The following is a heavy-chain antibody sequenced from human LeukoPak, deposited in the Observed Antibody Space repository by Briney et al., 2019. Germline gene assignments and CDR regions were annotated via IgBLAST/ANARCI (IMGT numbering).Heavy chain of an antibody. CDR2: ISSGGSTI. CDR1: GFTFSSYE. Sequence: GGSLRLSCAASGFTFSSYEMNWVRQAPGKGLEWVSYISSGGSTIYYADSVKGRFTISRDNAKNSLYLQMSSLRAEDTALYNCARGNWFDPWGQGTLVTVSS. V-gene: IGHV3-48*03. CDR3: ARGNWFDP. J-gene: IGHJ5*02.